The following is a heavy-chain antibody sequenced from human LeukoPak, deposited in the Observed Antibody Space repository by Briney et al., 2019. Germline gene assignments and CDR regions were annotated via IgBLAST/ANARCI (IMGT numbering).Heavy chain of an antibody. V-gene: IGHV3-66*01. CDR2: IYSGGST. CDR1: GFTFSSYS. D-gene: IGHD3-10*01. CDR3: ARENYYGSGSYEYYFDY. J-gene: IGHJ4*02. Sequence: GGSLRLSCAASGFTFSSYSMNWVRQAPGKGLEWVSVIYSGGSTYYADSVKGRFTISRDNSKNTLYLQMNSLRAEDTAVYYCARENYYGSGSYEYYFDYWGQGTLVTVSS.